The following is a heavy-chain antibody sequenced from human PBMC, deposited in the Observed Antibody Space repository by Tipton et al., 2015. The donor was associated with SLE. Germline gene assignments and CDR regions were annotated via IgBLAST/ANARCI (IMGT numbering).Heavy chain of an antibody. CDR3: ARSLYDTNWFFFDL. D-gene: IGHD1-1*01. Sequence: TLSLTCAVSGGSISSGGYSWSWIRQPPGKGLEWIGYIYPSGSTFYNPSLKSRVTISLDRSKSQFSLKLTSVTAADTAVYYCARSLYDTNWFFFDLWGQGTLVTVSS. V-gene: IGHV4-30-2*01. CDR1: GGSISSGGYS. CDR2: IYPSGST. J-gene: IGHJ5*02.